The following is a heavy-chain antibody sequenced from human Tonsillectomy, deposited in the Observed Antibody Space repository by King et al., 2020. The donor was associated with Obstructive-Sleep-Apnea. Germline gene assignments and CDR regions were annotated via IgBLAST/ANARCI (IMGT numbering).Heavy chain of an antibody. CDR1: GGSISSYY. CDR3: ARLGTYYYYGVDV. J-gene: IGHJ6*02. Sequence: MQLQESGPGLVKPSETLSLTCTVSGGSISSYYWSWIRQTPGKGPEWIGYIYYSGSTKYNPSLKSRVTISVDTSKNQFSLKLASVTAADTAVYYCARLGTYYYYGVDVWGQGTTVTVSS. CDR2: IYYSGST. V-gene: IGHV4-59*08.